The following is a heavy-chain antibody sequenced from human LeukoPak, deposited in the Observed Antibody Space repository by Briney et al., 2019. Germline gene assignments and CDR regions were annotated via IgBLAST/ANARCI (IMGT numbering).Heavy chain of an antibody. CDR3: AKDPLQYGSGSYYFEY. CDR1: GFTLSSYG. Sequence: GGSLRLSCAASGFTLSSYGMHWVRQAPGKGLEGVAFIRYDGNNKYYAYSVKGRFTISRDNSKNTLYLQMNSLRAEDTAVYYCAKDPLQYGSGSYYFEYWGQGTLVTVSS. CDR2: IRYDGNNK. J-gene: IGHJ4*02. D-gene: IGHD3-10*01. V-gene: IGHV3-30*02.